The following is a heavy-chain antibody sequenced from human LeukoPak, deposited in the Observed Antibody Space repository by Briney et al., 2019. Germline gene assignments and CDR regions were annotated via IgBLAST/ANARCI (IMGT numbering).Heavy chain of an antibody. J-gene: IGHJ5*02. CDR2: ICSSSSYI. D-gene: IGHD3-22*01. V-gene: IGHV3-21*01. CDR1: GFTFSSYA. Sequence: GSLRLSCAASGFTFSSYAMSWVRQAPGKGLEWVSSICSSSSYIYYADSVKGRFTISRDNAKNSLYLQMNSLRAEDTAVYYCASDYYDSSGYYNWFDPWGQGTLVTVSS. CDR3: ASDYYDSSGYYNWFDP.